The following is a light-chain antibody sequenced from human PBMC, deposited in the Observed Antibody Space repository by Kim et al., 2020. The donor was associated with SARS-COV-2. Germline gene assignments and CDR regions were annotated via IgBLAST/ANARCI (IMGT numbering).Light chain of an antibody. V-gene: IGLV2-14*03. CDR2: DVS. J-gene: IGLJ2*01. CDR1: SSDVGGYNY. Sequence: GQSFTISCTGTSSDVGGYNYVSWYQQHPGKAPKRMIYDVSNRPSGVSNRFSGSKSGKTASLTISGLQAEDEGDYYCSSYTATHTLIFGGGTQLTVL. CDR3: SSYTATHTLI.